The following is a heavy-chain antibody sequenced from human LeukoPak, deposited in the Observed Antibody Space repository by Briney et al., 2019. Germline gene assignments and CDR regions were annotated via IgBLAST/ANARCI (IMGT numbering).Heavy chain of an antibody. CDR3: ARGGYCSRTSCYLSYGMDV. V-gene: IGHV1-8*01. CDR1: GYTFTSYD. Sequence: ASVKVSCKASGYTFTSYDINWVRQATGQGLEWMGWMNPNSGNTGYAQKFQGRVTMTRNTSISTAYMELSSLRSEDTAVYYCARGGYCSRTSCYLSYGMDVWGQGTTVTVSS. CDR2: MNPNSGNT. J-gene: IGHJ6*02. D-gene: IGHD2-2*01.